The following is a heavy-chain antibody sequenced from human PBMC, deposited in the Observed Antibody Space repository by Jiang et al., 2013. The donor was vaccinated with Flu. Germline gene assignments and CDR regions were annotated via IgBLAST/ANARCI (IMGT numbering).Heavy chain of an antibody. CDR3: ARDPPTVTRTQIDY. CDR2: ISSSSSYI. D-gene: IGHD4-11*01. V-gene: IGHV3-21*01. J-gene: IGHJ4*02. Sequence: YSMNWVRQAPGKGLEWVSSISSSSSYIYYADSVKGRFTISRDNAKNSLYLQMNSLRAEDTAVYYCARDPPTVTRTQIDYWGQGTLVTVSS. CDR1: YS.